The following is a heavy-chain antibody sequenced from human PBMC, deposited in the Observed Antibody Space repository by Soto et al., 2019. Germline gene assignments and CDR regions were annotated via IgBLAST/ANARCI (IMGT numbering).Heavy chain of an antibody. CDR3: ATWPYCRSTSCSPRTKNWYGP. J-gene: IGHJ5*02. CDR1: GYTLTELS. Sequence: ASVKVSCKVSGYTLTELSMHWVRRARGKGLEWMGGFDPEDGETIYAQKFQGRVTMTEDTSTDTAYMELSSLRSEDTAVYYCATWPYCRSTSCSPRTKNWYGPCGQGTLVTFSS. V-gene: IGHV1-24*01. D-gene: IGHD2-2*01. CDR2: FDPEDGET.